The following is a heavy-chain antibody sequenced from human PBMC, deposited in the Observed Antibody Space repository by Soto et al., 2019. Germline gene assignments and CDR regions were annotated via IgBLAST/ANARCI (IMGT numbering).Heavy chain of an antibody. D-gene: IGHD3-3*01. Sequence: GGSLRLSCAASGFTFSNAWMSWVRQAPGKGLEWVGRIKSKTDGGTTDYAAPVKGRFTISRDDSKNTLYLQMNSLKTEDTAVYYCTTERVYYDFWSGYYRFDYWGQGILVTVSS. J-gene: IGHJ4*02. CDR2: IKSKTDGGTT. V-gene: IGHV3-15*01. CDR1: GFTFSNAW. CDR3: TTERVYYDFWSGYYRFDY.